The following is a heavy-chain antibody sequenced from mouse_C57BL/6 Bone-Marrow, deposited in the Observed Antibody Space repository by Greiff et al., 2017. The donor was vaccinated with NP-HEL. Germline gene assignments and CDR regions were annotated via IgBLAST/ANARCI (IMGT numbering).Heavy chain of an antibody. CDR1: GYTFTSYW. J-gene: IGHJ2*01. CDR2: LYPGSGST. V-gene: IGHV1-55*01. Sequence: QVQLQQPGAELVKPGASVKMSCKASGYTFTSYWITWVKPRPVQGLEWIGDLYPGSGSTNYNEKFKSKATLTVDTSSSTAYMQLSSLTSEDAAVYYCAVDSSGYVYFDYWGQGTTLTGSS. CDR3: AVDSSGYVYFDY. D-gene: IGHD3-2*02.